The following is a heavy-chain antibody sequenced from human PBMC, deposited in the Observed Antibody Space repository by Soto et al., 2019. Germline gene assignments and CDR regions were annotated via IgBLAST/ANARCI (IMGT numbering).Heavy chain of an antibody. V-gene: IGHV4-39*01. D-gene: IGHD4-17*01. J-gene: IGHJ4*02. CDR1: GGSISSSSYY. CDR2: IYYSGST. CDR3: ARRLVSYGEGAADY. Sequence: QLQLQESGPGLVKPSETLSLTCTVSGGSISSSSYYWGWIRQPPGKGLEWIGSIYYSGSTYYNPSLKSRVTISVDTSKNQFSLKLSSVTAADTAVYYCARRLVSYGEGAADYWAREPWSPSPQ.